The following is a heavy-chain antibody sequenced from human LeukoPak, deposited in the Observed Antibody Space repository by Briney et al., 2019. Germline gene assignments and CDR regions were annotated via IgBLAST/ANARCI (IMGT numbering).Heavy chain of an antibody. Sequence: ASVKVSCKASGYTFTGYYMHWVRQAPGQGLEWMGRINPSSGGTNYAQKFQGRVTMTRDTSISTAYMELSRLRSADTAVYYCARDPERGYWFDPWGQGTLVSVSS. CDR3: ARDPERGYWFDP. D-gene: IGHD3-10*01. CDR2: INPSSGGT. V-gene: IGHV1-2*06. CDR1: GYTFTGYY. J-gene: IGHJ5*02.